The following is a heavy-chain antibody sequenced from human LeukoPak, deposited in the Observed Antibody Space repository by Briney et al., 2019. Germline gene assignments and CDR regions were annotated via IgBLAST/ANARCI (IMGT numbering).Heavy chain of an antibody. CDR2: FYYTGNT. D-gene: IGHD3-10*01. V-gene: IGHV4-39*07. CDR1: PTSIYTISYY. CDR3: ARVGGPGSYVEAPLDD. Sequence: TSETLSLTCTVSPTSIYTISYYWAWIRQPPGKGLEWVGSFYYTGNTFYNPSLKSRVTISVDTSKNQVSLKVTSVTAADTAVYYCARVGGPGSYVEAPLDDWGQGTLVTVSS. J-gene: IGHJ4*02.